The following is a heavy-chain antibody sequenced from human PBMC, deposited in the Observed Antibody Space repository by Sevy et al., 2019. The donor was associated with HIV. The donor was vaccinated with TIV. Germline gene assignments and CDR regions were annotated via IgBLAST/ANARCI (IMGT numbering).Heavy chain of an antibody. Sequence: GGSLRLSCAASGFTFSDYSLNWVRQAPGKGLEWVSYISRSGTTRHYADLVRGRFTISRNDAKNSLYLQMSSLRDEDTAVYYCARDDTASYLPVSWGQGTLVTVSS. CDR1: GFTFSDYS. CDR3: ARDDTASYLPVS. D-gene: IGHD3-10*01. J-gene: IGHJ4*02. V-gene: IGHV3-48*02. CDR2: ISRSGTTR.